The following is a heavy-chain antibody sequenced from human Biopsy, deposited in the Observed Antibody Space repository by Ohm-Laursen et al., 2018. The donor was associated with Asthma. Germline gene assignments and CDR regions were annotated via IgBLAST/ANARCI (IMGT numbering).Heavy chain of an antibody. CDR3: ASSGGNYGFYDMDV. V-gene: IGHV1-3*04. D-gene: IGHD4-11*01. CDR1: GYNFISFA. Sequence: SVKVSCKASGYNFISFAIHWVRQAPGQRLEWMGWVNTGNGDTKYSQKFQGRVTITRDTSASTAYMELRSLRSEDTAVYYCASSGGNYGFYDMDVWGPGTTVTVSS. J-gene: IGHJ6*02. CDR2: VNTGNGDT.